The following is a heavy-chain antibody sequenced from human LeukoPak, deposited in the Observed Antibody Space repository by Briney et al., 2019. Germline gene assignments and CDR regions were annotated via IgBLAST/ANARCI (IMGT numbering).Heavy chain of an antibody. V-gene: IGHV3-21*04. CDR1: GFTFSSYS. D-gene: IGHD3-3*01. J-gene: IGHJ5*02. Sequence: PGGSLRLSCAASGFTFSSYSMNWVRQAPGKGLEWVSSISSSSSYIYYADSVKGRFTISRDNSKNTLYLQMNSLRAEDTAVYYCAKEGVGPLYPHYDFWSGYPGDWFDPWGQGTLVTVSS. CDR3: AKEGVGPLYPHYDFWSGYPGDWFDP. CDR2: ISSSSSYI.